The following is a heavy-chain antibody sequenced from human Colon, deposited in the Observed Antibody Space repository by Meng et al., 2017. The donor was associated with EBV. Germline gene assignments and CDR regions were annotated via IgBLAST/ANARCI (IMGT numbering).Heavy chain of an antibody. V-gene: IGHV4-30-4*01. CDR2: IHHSGSA. CDR1: GGSMSSGNYY. Sequence: QWHLSGRGPVLVEHSKTLSFTCTVSGGSMSSGNYYWSWIRQPPGKGLEWIGYIHHSGSAYYNPSLKSRVSISVDTSKSQFSLNLNSMTAADTAVYYCASFDHIPRRNYFDYWGQGTLVTVSS. D-gene: IGHD2-21*01. CDR3: ASFDHIPRRNYFDY. J-gene: IGHJ4*02.